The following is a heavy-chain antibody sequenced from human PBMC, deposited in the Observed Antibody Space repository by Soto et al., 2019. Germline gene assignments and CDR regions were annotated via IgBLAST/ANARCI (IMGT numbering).Heavy chain of an antibody. CDR3: AQDLDYLSDHILTGYYRNWFDP. J-gene: IGHJ5*02. D-gene: IGHD3-9*01. V-gene: IGHV3-23*01. Sequence: PGGSLRLSCAASGVTFSGYAMSCVGQAVGKGLEWVSAISGSGGSTYYADSVKGRFTISRDNSKNTLYLQMNSLRAEDTAVYYCAQDLDYLSDHILTGYYRNWFDPWGQGT. CDR2: ISGSGGST. CDR1: GVTFSGYA.